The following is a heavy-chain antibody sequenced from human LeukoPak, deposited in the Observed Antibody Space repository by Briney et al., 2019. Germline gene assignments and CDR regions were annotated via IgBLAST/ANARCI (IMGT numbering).Heavy chain of an antibody. Sequence: ASVKVSCKASGHTFTSYDINWVRRATGQGLEWMGWMNPNSGNTGYAQKFQGRVTITRNTSISTAYMELSSLRSEDTAVYYCAREHSGSLGHWGQGTLVTVSS. J-gene: IGHJ4*02. CDR1: GHTFTSYD. CDR3: AREHSGSLGH. D-gene: IGHD1-26*01. V-gene: IGHV1-8*03. CDR2: MNPNSGNT.